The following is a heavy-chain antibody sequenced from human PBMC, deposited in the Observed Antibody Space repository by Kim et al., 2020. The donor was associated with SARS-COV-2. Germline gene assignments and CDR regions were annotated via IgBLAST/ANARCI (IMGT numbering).Heavy chain of an antibody. J-gene: IGHJ4*02. V-gene: IGHV3-48*04. CDR3: ATLIGVHSYGPSNFNY. D-gene: IGHD5-18*01. CDR2: MSSSSSTI. Sequence: GGSLRLSCAASGFIFSSYSMNWFRQAPGKGLEWVSYMSSSSSTIYYSDSVKGRFTISRDNAENSLYLQMTSLRVEDTAVYYCATLIGVHSYGPSNFNYWGQGTLVTVSS. CDR1: GFIFSSYS.